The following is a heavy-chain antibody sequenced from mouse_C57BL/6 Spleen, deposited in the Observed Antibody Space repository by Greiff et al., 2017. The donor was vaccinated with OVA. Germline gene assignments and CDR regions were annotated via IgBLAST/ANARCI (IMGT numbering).Heavy chain of an antibody. J-gene: IGHJ3*01. V-gene: IGHV1-69*01. CDR3: ARGGRGFAY. CDR2: IDPSDSYT. Sequence: QVQLQQPGAELVMPGASVKLSCKASGYTFTSYWMHWVKQRPGQGLEWIVEIDPSDSYTNYNQKFKGKSTLTVDKSSSTAYMQLSSLTSEDSAVYYCARGGRGFAYWGQGTLVTVSA. D-gene: IGHD3-3*01. CDR1: GYTFTSYW.